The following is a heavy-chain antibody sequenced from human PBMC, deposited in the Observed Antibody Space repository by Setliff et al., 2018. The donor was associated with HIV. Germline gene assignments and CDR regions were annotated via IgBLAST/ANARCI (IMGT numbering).Heavy chain of an antibody. J-gene: IGHJ2*01. Sequence: SLRLSCVASGFTFDDYAMYWVRQVPGKGLEWVSGITWDSYHIEYADSVKGRFTISRDNARKSVYLQMNNLRLDDTAFYYCAKDTLPLSMVRYFDLWGRGTLVTVSS. CDR1: GFTFDDYA. D-gene: IGHD3-10*01. CDR3: AKDTLPLSMVRYFDL. CDR2: ITWDSYHI. V-gene: IGHV3-9*01.